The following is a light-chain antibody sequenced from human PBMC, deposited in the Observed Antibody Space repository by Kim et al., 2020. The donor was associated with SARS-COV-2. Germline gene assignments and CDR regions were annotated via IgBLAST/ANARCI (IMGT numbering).Light chain of an antibody. CDR3: CSYAGSDTYVL. V-gene: IGLV2-11*01. J-gene: IGLJ2*01. CDR2: DVT. Sequence: QSALTQPRSVSGSFGQSVTISCTGTSSDVGGYNYVSWYQQHPGKAPKLIIYDVTKRPSGVPDRFSGSKYGNTASLTIFGLQAEDEAEYYCCSYAGSDTYVLFGGGTQLTVL. CDR1: SSDVGGYNY.